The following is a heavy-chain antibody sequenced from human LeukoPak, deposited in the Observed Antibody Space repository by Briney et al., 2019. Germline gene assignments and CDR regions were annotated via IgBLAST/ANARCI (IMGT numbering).Heavy chain of an antibody. CDR2: INHSGST. V-gene: IGHV4-34*01. CDR3: ARGRYGSGSDYNRGYFDY. D-gene: IGHD3-10*01. J-gene: IGHJ4*02. Sequence: SETLSLTCAVYGGSFSGYYWSWIRQPPGKGLEWIGEINHSGSTNYNPSLKSRVTISVDTSKNQFSLKLSSVTAADTAVYYCARGRYGSGSDYNRGYFDYWGQGTLVTVSS. CDR1: GGSFSGYY.